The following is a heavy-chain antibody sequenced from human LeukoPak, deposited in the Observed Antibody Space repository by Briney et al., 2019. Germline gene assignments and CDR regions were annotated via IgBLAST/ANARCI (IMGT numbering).Heavy chain of an antibody. CDR1: GFTFSSYG. J-gene: IGHJ3*02. D-gene: IGHD2-2*01. V-gene: IGHV3-30*18. Sequence: QPGRSLRLSCAASGFTFSSYGMHWVRQAPGKGLEWVAVISYDGSNKYYADSVKGRFTISRDNSKNTLYLQMNSLRAEDTAVYYCAKDAPHYCSSTSCPSGSAFDIWGQGTIVTVSS. CDR3: AKDAPHYCSSTSCPSGSAFDI. CDR2: ISYDGSNK.